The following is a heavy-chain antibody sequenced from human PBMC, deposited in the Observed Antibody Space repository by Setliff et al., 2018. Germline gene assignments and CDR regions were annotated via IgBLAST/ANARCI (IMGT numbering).Heavy chain of an antibody. V-gene: IGHV4-59*01. CDR1: GGSISSSS. Sequence: PSETLSLTCTVSGGSISSSSWRGIRQPPGKRLEWIEYIFYSGTTNCNSSLKSRVTISLDTSKNQFSLKANSVSAADTAVYYCSSERESPSRQTYFDYWGQGTLVTVSS. CDR3: SSERESPSRQTYFDY. J-gene: IGHJ4*02. CDR2: IFYSGTT.